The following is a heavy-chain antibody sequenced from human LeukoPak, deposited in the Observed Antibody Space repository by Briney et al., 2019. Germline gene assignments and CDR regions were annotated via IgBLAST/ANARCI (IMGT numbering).Heavy chain of an antibody. D-gene: IGHD6-13*01. V-gene: IGHV3-33*01. CDR2: TWYDGSQK. Sequence: GGSLRLSCVASGFKFSDYGMHWVRQAPGKGLEWVGITWYDGSQKYYADSVKGRFTISKDNSKNTLYLQMDYLRDDDTAVYYCVRAPGSTWDLDFDYWGQGTLVTVSS. J-gene: IGHJ4*02. CDR3: VRAPGSTWDLDFDY. CDR1: GFKFSDYG.